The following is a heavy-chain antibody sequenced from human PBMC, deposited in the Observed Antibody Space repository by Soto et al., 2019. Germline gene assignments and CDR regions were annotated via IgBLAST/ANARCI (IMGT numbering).Heavy chain of an antibody. Sequence: PGESLKISCKGSGYTFTDYWIGWVRQMPGKGLEWMGIIWPGDSDTRYSPSFQGQVTISTDKSISTAYLQWSSLKASDTAMYYCARSSVAVAGPFDTWGQGTLVTVSS. V-gene: IGHV5-51*01. CDR2: IWPGDSDT. CDR1: GYTFTDYW. CDR3: ARSSVAVAGPFDT. J-gene: IGHJ4*02. D-gene: IGHD6-19*01.